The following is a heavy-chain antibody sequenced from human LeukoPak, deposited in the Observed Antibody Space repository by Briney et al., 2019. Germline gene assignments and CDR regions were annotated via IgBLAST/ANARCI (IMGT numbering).Heavy chain of an antibody. Sequence: SETLSLTCTVSGGSISSYYWSWIRQPPEKGLEWIGYIYYSGTTNYNPSLKSRVTISVDTSKNQFSLKLSSVTAADTAVYYCARGVYIAAAQYGYWGQGTLVTVSS. CDR1: GGSISSYY. D-gene: IGHD6-13*01. V-gene: IGHV4-59*01. J-gene: IGHJ4*02. CDR3: ARGVYIAAAQYGY. CDR2: IYYSGTT.